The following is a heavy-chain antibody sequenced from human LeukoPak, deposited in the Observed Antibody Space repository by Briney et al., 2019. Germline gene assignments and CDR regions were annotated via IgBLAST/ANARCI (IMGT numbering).Heavy chain of an antibody. V-gene: IGHV1-2*02. CDR2: MNPNRGDT. J-gene: IGHJ4*02. D-gene: IGHD5-18*01. CDR3: ARDRGYTYGFDY. CDR1: GYTLTELS. Sequence: ASVKVSCKVSGYTLTELSMHWVRQAPGQGLEWMGWMNPNRGDTHYAQKFQGRVTMTRDTSISTAYMELSRLRSDDMAVYYCARDRGYTYGFDYWGQGTLVTVSS.